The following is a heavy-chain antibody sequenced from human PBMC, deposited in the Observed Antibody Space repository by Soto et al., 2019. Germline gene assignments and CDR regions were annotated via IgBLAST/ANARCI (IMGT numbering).Heavy chain of an antibody. V-gene: IGHV3-48*03. Sequence: ESGGGLVQPGGSLRLSCAASGFTFSSYEMNWVRQAPGKGLEWVSYISSSGSTIYYADSVKGRFTISRDNAKNSLYLQMNSLRAEDTAVYYCVRDTRGSDAFDIWGQGTMVTVSS. J-gene: IGHJ3*02. CDR3: VRDTRGSDAFDI. CDR1: GFTFSSYE. CDR2: ISSSGSTI.